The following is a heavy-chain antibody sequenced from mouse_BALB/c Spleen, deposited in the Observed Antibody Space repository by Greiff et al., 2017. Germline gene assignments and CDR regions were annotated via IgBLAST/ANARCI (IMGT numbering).Heavy chain of an antibody. CDR3: ARGTLYGNYDAMDY. Sequence: VKLQESGAELVRPGVSVKISCKGSGYTFTDYAMPWVKQSHAKSLEWIGVISTYYGDASYNQKFKGKATMTVDKSSSTAYMELARLTSEDSAIYYCARGTLYGNYDAMDYWGQGTSVTVSS. V-gene: IGHV1S137*01. J-gene: IGHJ4*01. CDR2: ISTYYGDA. D-gene: IGHD2-1*01. CDR1: GYTFTDYA.